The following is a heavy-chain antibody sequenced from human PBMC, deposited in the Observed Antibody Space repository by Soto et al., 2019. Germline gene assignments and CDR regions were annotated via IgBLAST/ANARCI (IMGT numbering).Heavy chain of an antibody. D-gene: IGHD2-21*02. CDR2: IYYSGST. V-gene: IGHV4-61*03. CDR3: ARSDAACDI. J-gene: IGHJ3*02. Sequence: QVQLQESGPGLVKPSETLSLTCTVSGGSVSSGSYYWTWIRQPPGKGLEWIGYIYYSGSTSYSPSLQSRVTISADRSKNHFSLKLNSVTAADTAVYYCARSDAACDIWGQGTMVTVSS. CDR1: GGSVSSGSYY.